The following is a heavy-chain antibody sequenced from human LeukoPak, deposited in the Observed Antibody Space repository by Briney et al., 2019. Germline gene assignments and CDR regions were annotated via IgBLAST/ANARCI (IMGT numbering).Heavy chain of an antibody. CDR1: GVTFDEYA. Sequence: GRCLRLSRAVSGVTFDEYAMHWVRHAPGKGLEWVSGISWNRGSIRNADSVKGRFTISRDDDKNSLYLQMDSLRAEDTALYYCAKDTLLYCSSTSCSYHAFDIWGQGTMVTVSS. D-gene: IGHD2-2*01. J-gene: IGHJ3*02. V-gene: IGHV3-9*01. CDR3: AKDTLLYCSSTSCSYHAFDI. CDR2: ISWNRGSI.